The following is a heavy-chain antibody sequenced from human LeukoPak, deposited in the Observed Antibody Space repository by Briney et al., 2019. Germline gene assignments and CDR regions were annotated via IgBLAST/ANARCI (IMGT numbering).Heavy chain of an antibody. CDR1: GFTFSTYW. J-gene: IGHJ4*02. D-gene: IGHD1-26*01. CDR2: IKGDDSAR. Sequence: GGPLRLSCAASGFTFSTYWMAWVRQAPGKGLEWVANIKGDDSARHQADSVKGRFTISRDNAQNSVYLQMSSLRGEDTAIYYCARDVVGSLDYWGQGTLVTVSS. V-gene: IGHV3-7*01. CDR3: ARDVVGSLDY.